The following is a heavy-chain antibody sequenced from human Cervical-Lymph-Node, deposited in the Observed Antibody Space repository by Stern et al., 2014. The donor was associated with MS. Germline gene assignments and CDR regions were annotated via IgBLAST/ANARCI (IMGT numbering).Heavy chain of an antibody. CDR3: ARDEAAAGPYYYYGMDV. CDR1: GFTFSSYG. V-gene: IGHV3-33*01. D-gene: IGHD6-13*01. J-gene: IGHJ6*02. Sequence: QVQLVESGGGVVQPGRSLRLSCAASGFTFSSYGMHWVRQAPGKGLEGVAVIWYDGSNKYYADSVKGRFTISRDNSKNTLYLQMNSLRAEDTAVYYCARDEAAAGPYYYYGMDVWGQGTTVTVSS. CDR2: IWYDGSNK.